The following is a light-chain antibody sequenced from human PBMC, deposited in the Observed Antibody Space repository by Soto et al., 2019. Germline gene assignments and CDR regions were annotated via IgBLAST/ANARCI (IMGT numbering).Light chain of an antibody. Sequence: QSVLTQPPSASGTPGQRVTIFCSGSNSNIGSNSVTWYQQLPGNAPKVFIYSSSQRPSGVPDRFSGSKSGTSASLAISGLQSEDEADYYCAAWDDSLNGVLFGGGTKLTVL. CDR3: AAWDDSLNGVL. CDR1: NSNIGSNS. J-gene: IGLJ3*02. CDR2: SSS. V-gene: IGLV1-44*01.